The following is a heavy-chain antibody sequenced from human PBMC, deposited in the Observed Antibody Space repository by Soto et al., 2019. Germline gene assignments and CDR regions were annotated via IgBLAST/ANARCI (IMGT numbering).Heavy chain of an antibody. J-gene: IGHJ4*02. V-gene: IGHV4-30-2*01. CDR1: GGSISSGGYS. Sequence: PSETLSLTCAVSGGSISSGGYSWSWIRLPPGKGLEWIGYIYHSGSTYYNPSLKSRVTISVDRSKNQFSLKLSSVTAADTAVYYCARAPAGDYNYFDYCGQGTLVTVSS. D-gene: IGHD4-17*01. CDR3: ARAPAGDYNYFDY. CDR2: IYHSGST.